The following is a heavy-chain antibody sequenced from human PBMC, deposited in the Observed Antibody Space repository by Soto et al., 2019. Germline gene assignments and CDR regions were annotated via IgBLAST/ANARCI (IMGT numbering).Heavy chain of an antibody. V-gene: IGHV1-69*12. D-gene: IGHD2-21*02. CDR3: ARAKGYCGGDCYSDWFDP. J-gene: IGHJ5*02. CDR2: IIPIFGTA. Sequence: QVQLVQSGAEVKKPGSSVKVSCKASGGTFSSYAISWVRQAPGQGLEWMGGIIPIFGTANYAQKFQGRVTITADXXTXTXXMELSSLRSEDTAVYYCARAKGYCGGDCYSDWFDPWGQGTLVTVSS. CDR1: GGTFSSYA.